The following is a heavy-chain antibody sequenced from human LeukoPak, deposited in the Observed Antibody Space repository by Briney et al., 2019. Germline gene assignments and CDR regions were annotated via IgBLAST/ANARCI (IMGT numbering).Heavy chain of an antibody. Sequence: GGSLRLSCAVSGFDFSQHWMTWVRQAPGKGLEWVANIKQDGSEKYYVDSVKGRFTISRDNAKNSLYLQMNSLRAEDTAVYYCAREYQLLMNYFDYWGQGTLVTVSS. CDR3: AREYQLLMNYFDY. J-gene: IGHJ4*02. CDR2: IKQDGSEK. V-gene: IGHV3-7*01. CDR1: GFDFSQHW. D-gene: IGHD2-2*01.